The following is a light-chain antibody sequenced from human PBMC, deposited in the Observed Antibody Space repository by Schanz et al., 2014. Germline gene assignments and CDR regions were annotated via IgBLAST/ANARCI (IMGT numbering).Light chain of an antibody. Sequence: QSALTQPASVSGSPGQSITISCTGTSSDIGGRAYVSWYQQRPGKAPQLILYDVNSRPSGVPDRFSGSKSGNTASLTISGLQAEDEADYYCSSYTISSTVVFGGGTQLTVL. J-gene: IGLJ2*01. CDR2: DVN. CDR3: SSYTISSTVV. CDR1: SSDIGGRAY. V-gene: IGLV2-14*01.